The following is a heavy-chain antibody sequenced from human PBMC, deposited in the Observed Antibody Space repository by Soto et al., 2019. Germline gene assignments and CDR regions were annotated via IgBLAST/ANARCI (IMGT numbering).Heavy chain of an antibody. CDR3: ARDHIWAFDH. CDR1: GFTFSSYW. CDR2: MNTDGSDT. V-gene: IGHV3-74*01. Sequence: EMQLVESGGGLVQPGGSLRLSCAASGFTFSSYWMHWVRQAPGKGLVWVSRMNTDGSDTYYADSVKGRFTISRDNARNTVYLQMNSLRVEDTAVYYCARDHIWAFDHWGQGTLVTVSS. D-gene: IGHD3-3*02. J-gene: IGHJ4*02.